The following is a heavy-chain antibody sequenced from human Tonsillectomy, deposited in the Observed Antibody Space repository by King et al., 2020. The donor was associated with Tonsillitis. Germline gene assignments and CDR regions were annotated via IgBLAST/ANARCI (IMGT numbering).Heavy chain of an antibody. J-gene: IGHJ6*03. CDR2: IYDTGST. V-gene: IGHV4-59*01. Sequence: QLQESGPGLVKPSETLSLTCTVSGGSISSYYWSWIRQPPGKGLEWIGYIYDTGSTNYNPSLKSRVTLSVDTSKHQFSLKLSSVTAADTAVYYCARKHAGNYYPFYSYYMDVWGKGTTVTVSS. CDR1: GGSISSYY. CDR3: ARKHAGNYYPFYSYYMDV. D-gene: IGHD1-26*01.